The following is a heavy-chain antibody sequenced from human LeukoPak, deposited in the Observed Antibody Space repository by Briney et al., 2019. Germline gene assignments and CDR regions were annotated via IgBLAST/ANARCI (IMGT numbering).Heavy chain of an antibody. Sequence: ASVKVSCKASGYTFTSYGISWVRQAPGQGLEWMGWISAYNGNTNYAQKLQGRVTMTTDTSTSTAYMELRSLRSDDTAVYYCTRGDILTGTYYYYGMDVWGQGTTVTVSS. D-gene: IGHD3-9*01. CDR1: GYTFTSYG. V-gene: IGHV1-18*01. CDR3: TRGDILTGTYYYYGMDV. CDR2: ISAYNGNT. J-gene: IGHJ6*02.